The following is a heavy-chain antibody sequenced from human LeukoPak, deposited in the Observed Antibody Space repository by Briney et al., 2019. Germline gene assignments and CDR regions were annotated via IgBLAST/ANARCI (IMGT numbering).Heavy chain of an antibody. D-gene: IGHD5-12*01. Sequence: GGSLRLSCAASGVTFSSYAMSWVRQAPGRGLEWVSAISGSGGSTYYADSVKGRFTISRDNSKNTLYLQMNSLRAEDTAVYYCAKTRYSGYDYFAFDIWGQGTMVTVSS. CDR3: AKTRYSGYDYFAFDI. CDR1: GVTFSSYA. J-gene: IGHJ3*02. V-gene: IGHV3-23*01. CDR2: ISGSGGST.